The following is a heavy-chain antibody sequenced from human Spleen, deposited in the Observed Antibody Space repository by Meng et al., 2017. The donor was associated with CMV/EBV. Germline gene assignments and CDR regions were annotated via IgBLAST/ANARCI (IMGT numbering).Heavy chain of an antibody. D-gene: IGHD3-3*01. V-gene: IGHV3-30*02. J-gene: IGHJ4*02. CDR2: IRYDGSNK. CDR1: GFTFSTYS. Sequence: GESLKISCVASGFTFSTYSMNWVRQAPGKGLEWVAFIRYDGSNKYYADSVKGRFTISRDNSKNTLYLQMNSLRAEDTAVYYCAKPLYDFWSGYYTAPFDYWGQGTLVTVSS. CDR3: AKPLYDFWSGYYTAPFDY.